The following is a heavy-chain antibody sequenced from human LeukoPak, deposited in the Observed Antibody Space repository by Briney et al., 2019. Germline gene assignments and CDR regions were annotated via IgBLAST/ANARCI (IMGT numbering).Heavy chain of an antibody. V-gene: IGHV3-48*03. J-gene: IGHJ3*02. CDR2: ISSSASTI. D-gene: IGHD3-22*01. CDR1: GFTFSSYE. Sequence: GGSLRLSCAASGFTFSSYEMNWVRQAPGQGLEWVSYISSSASTIYYADSVKGRFTISRDNAKNSLYLQMNSLRAEDTAVYYCARDSDSSGYSLGAFDIWGQGTMVTVSS. CDR3: ARDSDSSGYSLGAFDI.